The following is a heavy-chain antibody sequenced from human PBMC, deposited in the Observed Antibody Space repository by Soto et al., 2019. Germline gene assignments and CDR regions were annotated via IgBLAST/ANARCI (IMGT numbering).Heavy chain of an antibody. CDR3: ASGSGSYSSYYYYYGMDV. CDR2: IIPIFGTA. CDR1: GGTFSSYA. D-gene: IGHD3-10*01. V-gene: IGHV1-69*12. J-gene: IGHJ6*02. Sequence: QVQLVQSGAEVKKPGSSVKVSCKASGGTFSSYAISWVRQAPGQGLEWMGGIIPIFGTANYAQKFQGRVTITADESTSTAYMELSSLRSEDTAVYYCASGSGSYSSYYYYYGMDVWGQGTTVTVS.